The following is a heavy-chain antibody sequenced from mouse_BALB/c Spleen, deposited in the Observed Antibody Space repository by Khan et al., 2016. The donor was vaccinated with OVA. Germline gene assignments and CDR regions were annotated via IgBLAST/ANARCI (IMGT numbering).Heavy chain of an antibody. CDR2: IDPYDSEP. J-gene: IGHJ3*01. CDR3: ARNPFAY. CDR1: GYTFTSYW. V-gene: IGHV1-52*01. Sequence: QVQLQQPGAELVRPGASVKLSCEASGYTFTSYWMNWVKQSPEQGLEGIGRIDPYDSEPHYNQNFKDKAILHVDKSSSTAYMQLSSLQSTDSSVYFCARNPFAYWGQGALVTVSA.